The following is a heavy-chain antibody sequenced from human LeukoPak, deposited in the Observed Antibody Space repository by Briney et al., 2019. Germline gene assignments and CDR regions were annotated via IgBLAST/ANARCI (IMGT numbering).Heavy chain of an antibody. J-gene: IGHJ3*02. CDR3: ARDRQQLAHDAFDI. CDR2: IWYDGSNK. CDR1: GFTFSSYG. Sequence: PGRSLRVSCAASGFTFSSYGMHWVRQAPGKGLEWVAVIWYDGSNKYYADSVKGRFTISRDNSKNTLYLQMNSLRAEDTAVYYCARDRQQLAHDAFDIWGQGTMVTVSS. D-gene: IGHD6-13*01. V-gene: IGHV3-33*01.